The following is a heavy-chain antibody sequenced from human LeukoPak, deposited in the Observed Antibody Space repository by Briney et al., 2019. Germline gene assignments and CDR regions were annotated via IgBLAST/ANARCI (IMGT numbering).Heavy chain of an antibody. CDR2: INHSGST. D-gene: IGHD3-22*01. J-gene: IGHJ4*02. CDR3: ARARSIYYDSSGYTI. V-gene: IGHV4-34*01. Sequence: SETLSPTCAVYGGSFSGYYWSWIRQPPAKGLEWIGEINHSGSTNYNPSLKSRVTISVDTSKNQFSLKLSSVTAADTAVYYCARARSIYYDSSGYTIWGQGTLVTVSS. CDR1: GGSFSGYY.